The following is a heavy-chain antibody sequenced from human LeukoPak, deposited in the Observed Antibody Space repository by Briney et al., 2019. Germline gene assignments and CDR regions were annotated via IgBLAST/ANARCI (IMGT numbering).Heavy chain of an antibody. CDR3: ARDRFPHDDAHYGMDV. Sequence: GSLRLSCTASGFTFSSYGMHWVRQAPGKGLEWVAVMWVWNDGSNEYYADSVKGRFTIARDNSKNTLYLQMVSLRAEDTADYYRARDRFPHDDAHYGMDVWGQGTTVTVSS. J-gene: IGHJ6*02. CDR1: GFTFSSYG. D-gene: IGHD3-16*01. CDR2: MWVWNDGSNE. V-gene: IGHV3-33*01.